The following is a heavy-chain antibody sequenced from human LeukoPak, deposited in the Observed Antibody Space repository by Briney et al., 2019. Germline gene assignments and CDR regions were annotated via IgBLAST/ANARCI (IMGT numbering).Heavy chain of an antibody. Sequence: ASVKVSCKASGYTFTSYDINWVRQATGQGLEWMGWMNPNSGNTGYAQKFQGRVTMTRNTSISTAYMELSSLRSEDTAVYYCASSKGIAVAVQYGMDVWGQGTTVTVSS. CDR1: GYTFTSYD. V-gene: IGHV1-8*01. CDR3: ASSKGIAVAVQYGMDV. D-gene: IGHD6-19*01. J-gene: IGHJ6*02. CDR2: MNPNSGNT.